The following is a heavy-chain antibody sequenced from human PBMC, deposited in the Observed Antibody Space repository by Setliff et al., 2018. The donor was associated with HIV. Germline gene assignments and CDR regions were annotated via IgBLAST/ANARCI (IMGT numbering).Heavy chain of an antibody. CDR3: ARGGNSRAAWFDS. Sequence: SETLSLTCSVSGGSITSGGHYWSWIRHLPGKGLEWIGYIHYTGSNFYNPSLTDRLTPSVDTSDNQFSLKLTSVTAADTAVYYCARGGNSRAAWFDSWGQGTLVTVSS. CDR1: GGSITSGGHY. D-gene: IGHD5-12*01. J-gene: IGHJ5*01. CDR2: IHYTGSN. V-gene: IGHV4-31*02.